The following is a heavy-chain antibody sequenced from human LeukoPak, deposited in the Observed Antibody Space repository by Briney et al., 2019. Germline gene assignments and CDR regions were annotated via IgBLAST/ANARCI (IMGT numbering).Heavy chain of an antibody. CDR2: IYPGDSDT. CDR3: ARLRPGSYQFDY. V-gene: IGHV5-51*01. Sequence: GESLKISCKTSGYTFSTYWIGWVRQMPEKGLEWMGIIYPGDSDTRYSPSFQGQVTISADKSISTAYLQWSSLKASDTAMYYCARLRPGSYQFDYWGQGTLVTVSS. D-gene: IGHD1-26*01. J-gene: IGHJ4*02. CDR1: GYTFSTYW.